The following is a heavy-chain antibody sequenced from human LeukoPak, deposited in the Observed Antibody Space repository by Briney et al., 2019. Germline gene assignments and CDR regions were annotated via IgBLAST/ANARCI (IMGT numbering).Heavy chain of an antibody. CDR2: ISGSGGST. CDR1: GFTVNSNY. D-gene: IGHD6-13*01. V-gene: IGHV3-23*01. Sequence: GGSLRLSCAASGFTVNSNYMNWVRQAPGEGLEWVSAISGSGGSTYYADSVKGRFTISRDNSKNTLYLQMNSLRAEDTAVYYCAKFERQQLAYWGQGTLVTVSS. J-gene: IGHJ4*02. CDR3: AKFERQQLAY.